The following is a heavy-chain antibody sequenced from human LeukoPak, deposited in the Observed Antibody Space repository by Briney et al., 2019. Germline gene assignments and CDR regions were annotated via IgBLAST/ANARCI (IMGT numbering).Heavy chain of an antibody. CDR2: IYHSGST. V-gene: IGHV4-38-2*02. D-gene: IGHD2/OR15-2a*01. Sequence: SETLSLTCTVSGYSISSDYYWGWIRPPPGKGLEWIGSIYHSGSTYYNPSLKSRVTISVDTSKNQFSLKLRSVTAADTAVYYCARGRDRTFHSLWGQGTLVTVSS. CDR1: GYSISSDYY. J-gene: IGHJ4*02. CDR3: ARGRDRTFHSL.